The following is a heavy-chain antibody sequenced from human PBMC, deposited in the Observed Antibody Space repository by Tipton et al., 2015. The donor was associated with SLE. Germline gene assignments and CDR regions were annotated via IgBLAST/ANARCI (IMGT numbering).Heavy chain of an antibody. CDR2: ISTSGTTR. Sequence: SLRLSCAASGFTFSSYEMHWVRQAPGKGLEWISYISTSGTTRYYADSVKGRFTISRDNAKNSLYLQMNSLRAEDTALYYCSRGCSDDFYVQRLGNWGHGTLRTVS. D-gene: IGHD2-21*01. CDR3: SRGCSDDFYVQRLGN. V-gene: IGHV3-48*03. CDR1: GFTFSSYE. J-gene: IGHJ4*01.